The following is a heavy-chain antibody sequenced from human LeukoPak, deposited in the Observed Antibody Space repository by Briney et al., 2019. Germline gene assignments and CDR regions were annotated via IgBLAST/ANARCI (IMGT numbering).Heavy chain of an antibody. CDR1: GYSFSDYY. V-gene: IGHV1-2*04. J-gene: IGHJ4*02. Sequence: ASVKVSCKASGYSFSDYYMHCVRQAPGQGLEWMGWITPNSGGTNSAQRFQGWVTMTRDTSVCTAYMELRSLRSDDTAVYYCARDIGRYFDWFDYWGQGTLVTVSS. CDR3: ARDIGRYFDWFDY. D-gene: IGHD3-9*01. CDR2: ITPNSGGT.